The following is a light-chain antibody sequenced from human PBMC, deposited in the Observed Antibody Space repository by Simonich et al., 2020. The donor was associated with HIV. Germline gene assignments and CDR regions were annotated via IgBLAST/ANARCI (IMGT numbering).Light chain of an antibody. CDR1: QDIDNY. CDR3: QQYDNLPSIA. V-gene: IGKV1-33*01. CDR2: DAS. J-gene: IGKJ5*01. Sequence: DIQMTQSPSSLSASVGDRVTITCQASQDIDNYLNWYQQKPGKAPKLLIYDASSLETGVPSRFSGSGSGTYFPFTISSLQPEDIATYYCQQYDNLPSIAFGQGTRLEIK.